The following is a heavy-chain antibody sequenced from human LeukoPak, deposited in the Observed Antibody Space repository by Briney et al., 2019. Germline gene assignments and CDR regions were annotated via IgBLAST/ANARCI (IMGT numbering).Heavy chain of an antibody. J-gene: IGHJ6*03. D-gene: IGHD4-11*01. CDR2: ISGSGGST. V-gene: IGHV3-23*01. CDR1: GFTFSSYA. Sequence: GGSLRLSCAASGFTFSSYAMSWVRQAPGKGLEWVSAISGSGGSTYYADSVKGRFTISGDNSKNTLYLQMNSLRAEDTAVYYCAKTGSNRRNYYYYYMDVWGKGTTVTVSS. CDR3: AKTGSNRRNYYYYYMDV.